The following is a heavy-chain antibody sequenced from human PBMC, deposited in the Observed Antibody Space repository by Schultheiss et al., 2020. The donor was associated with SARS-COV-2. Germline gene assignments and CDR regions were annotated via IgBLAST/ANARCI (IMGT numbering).Heavy chain of an antibody. Sequence: GGSLRLSCAASGFTFSDYYMSWIRQAPGKGLEWVSYISSSSSYIYYADSVKGRFTISRDNSKNTLYLQMNSLRAEDTAVYYCARDSRSGYCYDYWGQGTLVTVSS. D-gene: IGHD2-21*01. CDR2: ISSSSSYI. CDR1: GFTFSDYY. J-gene: IGHJ4*02. V-gene: IGHV3-11*06. CDR3: ARDSRSGYCYDY.